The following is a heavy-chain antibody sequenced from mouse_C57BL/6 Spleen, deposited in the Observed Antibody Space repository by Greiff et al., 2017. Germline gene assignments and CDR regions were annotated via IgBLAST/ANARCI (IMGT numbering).Heavy chain of an antibody. Sequence: QVQLQQSGPELVKPGASVKISCKASGYAFSSSWMNWVKQRPGKGLEWIGRIYPGDGGTNYNGKFKGKATLTADKSSSKAYMQLSSLTSEDSAVYFCARVGPQTGQATLFAYWGQGTLVTVSA. CDR1: GYAFSSSW. D-gene: IGHD3-2*02. CDR2: IYPGDGGT. J-gene: IGHJ3*01. CDR3: ARVGPQTGQATLFAY. V-gene: IGHV1-82*01.